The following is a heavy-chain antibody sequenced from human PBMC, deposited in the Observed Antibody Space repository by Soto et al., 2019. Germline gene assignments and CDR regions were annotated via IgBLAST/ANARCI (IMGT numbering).Heavy chain of an antibody. D-gene: IGHD4-17*01. J-gene: IGHJ5*02. CDR2: ISWNSGSI. Sequence: TGGSLRLSCAASGFTFDDYAMHWVRQAPGKGLEWVSGISWNSGSIGYADSVKGRFTISRDNAKNSLYLQMNSLRAEDAALYYCAKDRRAGGDYSHWFDPWGQGTLVTVSS. CDR1: GFTFDDYA. V-gene: IGHV3-9*01. CDR3: AKDRRAGGDYSHWFDP.